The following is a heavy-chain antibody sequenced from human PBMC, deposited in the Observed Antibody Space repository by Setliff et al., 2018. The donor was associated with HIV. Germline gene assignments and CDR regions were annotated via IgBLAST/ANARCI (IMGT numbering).Heavy chain of an antibody. CDR3: ARRIGTRYNYYMDV. V-gene: IGHV4-38-2*01. CDR1: GNSISADSY. CDR2: IHYGGTT. J-gene: IGHJ6*03. D-gene: IGHD1-20*01. Sequence: SETLSLTCAVSGNSISADSYWGWIRQPPGNRLECIGNIHYGGTTYYNPSLKSRVTISLDTSKSQFSLKLSSVTAADTAVYYCARRIGTRYNYYMDVWGIGTTVTVSS.